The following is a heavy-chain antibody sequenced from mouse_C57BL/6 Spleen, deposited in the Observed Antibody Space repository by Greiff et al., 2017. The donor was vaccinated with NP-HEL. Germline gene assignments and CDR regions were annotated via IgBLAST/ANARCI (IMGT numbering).Heavy chain of an antibody. CDR2: IRSKSNNYAT. J-gene: IGHJ4*01. CDR3: VRQGYGSSYDAMDY. CDR1: GFSFTTYA. D-gene: IGHD1-1*01. Sequence: EVKLVESGGGLVQPKGSLKLSCAASGFSFTTYAMNWVRQAPGKGLEWVARIRSKSNNYATYYADSVKDRFTISRDDSESMLYLQMNNLKTEDTAMYYCVRQGYGSSYDAMDYWGQGTSVTVSS. V-gene: IGHV10-1*01.